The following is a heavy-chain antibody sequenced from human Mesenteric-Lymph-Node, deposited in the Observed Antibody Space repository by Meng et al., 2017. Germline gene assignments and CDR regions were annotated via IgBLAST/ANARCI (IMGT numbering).Heavy chain of an antibody. D-gene: IGHD3-10*01. J-gene: IGHJ4*02. CDR3: TISYYGSGTYRLFDY. CDR1: RFTFTNAW. V-gene: IGHV3-15*04. CDR2: IASKIDGGTT. Sequence: GGSLRLSCTASRFTFTNAWMYWVRQAPGKGLEWVGRIASKIDGGTTDYAAPVKGRFTVSRDDSKNTLYLQMNSLETEDTAVYYCTISYYGSGTYRLFDYWGQGTLVTVSS.